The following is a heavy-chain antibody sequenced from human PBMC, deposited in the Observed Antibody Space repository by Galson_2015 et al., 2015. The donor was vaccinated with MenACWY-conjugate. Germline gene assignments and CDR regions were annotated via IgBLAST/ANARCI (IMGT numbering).Heavy chain of an antibody. Sequence: SLRLSCAASGFSFGHTWMNWVRQAPGKGLQWVGRIKSSPDGGTTDYAAAVKDRFTISREDSKNTLYLELNRLTTEDTGVYFCTTALNSITPFDYWGQGTLVTVAS. J-gene: IGHJ4*02. V-gene: IGHV3-15*07. CDR3: TTALNSITPFDY. CDR1: GFSFGHTW. CDR2: IKSSPDGGTT. D-gene: IGHD3-16*02.